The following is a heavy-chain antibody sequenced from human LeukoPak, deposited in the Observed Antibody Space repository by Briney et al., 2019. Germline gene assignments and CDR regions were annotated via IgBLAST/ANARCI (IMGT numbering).Heavy chain of an antibody. CDR2: IYPGDSDT. CDR1: GYSFTTYW. V-gene: IGHV5-51*01. CDR3: ARPYHYYDSSGYHFDY. Sequence: GESLKISCKGSGYSFTTYWIGWVRQMPGKGLECLGVIYPGDSDTRYSPSFQGQVTISADKSISTAYLQWSSLKASDTAMYYCARPYHYYDSSGYHFDYWGQGTLVTVSS. J-gene: IGHJ4*02. D-gene: IGHD3-22*01.